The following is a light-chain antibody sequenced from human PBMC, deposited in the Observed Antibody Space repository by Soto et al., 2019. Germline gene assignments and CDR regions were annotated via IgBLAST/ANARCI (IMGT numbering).Light chain of an antibody. J-gene: IGKJ4*01. CDR1: QNIDIW. CDR3: QQHKSYPVT. Sequence: DIQMTQSPSTLSASVGDRVTITCRASQNIDIWLSWYQQKPGKAPKLLIYDASNLNSGVTSRFSGSGSGTELTLTISSLQPDDFGTYYCQQHKSYPVTFGGGTKVEVK. V-gene: IGKV1-5*01. CDR2: DAS.